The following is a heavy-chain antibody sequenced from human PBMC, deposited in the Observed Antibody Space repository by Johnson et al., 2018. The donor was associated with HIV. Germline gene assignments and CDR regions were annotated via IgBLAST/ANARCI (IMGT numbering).Heavy chain of an antibody. J-gene: IGHJ3*02. CDR3: ARDGRDLVTRGAFDI. V-gene: IGHV3-66*02. D-gene: IGHD5-18*01. Sequence: VQLVESGGGLVQSGGSLRLSCEASRITVGSNYMSWVRRAPGKGLEWVSVIFSAGDTYYADSVKGRFTISRDNSKNMLYLQMNSLRPEDTAVYYCARDGRDLVTRGAFDIWGQGTVVTVSS. CDR1: RITVGSNY. CDR2: IFSAGDT.